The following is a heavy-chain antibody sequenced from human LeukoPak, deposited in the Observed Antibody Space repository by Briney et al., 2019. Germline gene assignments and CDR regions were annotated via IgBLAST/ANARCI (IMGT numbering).Heavy chain of an antibody. CDR1: SFNFNDYS. CDR2: IGISSGNT. J-gene: IGHJ4*01. D-gene: IGHD5-12*01. CDR3: ARDHRYAFDN. V-gene: IGHV3-48*01. Sequence: GGSLRLSCAASSFNFNDYSMNWVRQAPGKGLEWISYIGISSGNTKYADSVKGRFTISRDKARNSLYLQMNSLRVEDTAVYYCARDHRYAFDNWGHGTLVTVSS.